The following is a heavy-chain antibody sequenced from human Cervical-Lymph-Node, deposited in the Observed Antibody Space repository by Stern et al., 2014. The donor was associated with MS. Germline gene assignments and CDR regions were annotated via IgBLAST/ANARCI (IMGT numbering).Heavy chain of an antibody. Sequence: VQLLESGPGLVKPSETLSLTCTVSGGSISSSSYYWGWIRQPPGKGLEWIGNIYYSGGTYYNPSPKSRVTISLDPSRNQFPLKLSSVTAADTAVYYCARHSNLPSSYRMDVWGQGTTVNVSS. CDR2: IYYSGGT. CDR3: ARHSNLPSSYRMDV. V-gene: IGHV4-39*01. CDR1: GGSISSSSYY. D-gene: IGHD5-18*01. J-gene: IGHJ6*01.